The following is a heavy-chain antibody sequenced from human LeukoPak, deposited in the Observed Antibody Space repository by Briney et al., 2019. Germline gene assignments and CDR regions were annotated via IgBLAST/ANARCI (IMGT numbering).Heavy chain of an antibody. V-gene: IGHV3-48*01. CDR1: GFIFSSYG. CDR2: ISGGGGNI. CDR3: ARDFNWAFDF. Sequence: PGWSLRLSCTASGFIFSSYGMNWVRQAPGKGLEWISYISGGGGNIHYADSVEGRFTISRDNAKNSVYLQMNSLRAEDSAVYYCARDFNWAFDFWGQGILVTVSS. J-gene: IGHJ4*02. D-gene: IGHD1-1*01.